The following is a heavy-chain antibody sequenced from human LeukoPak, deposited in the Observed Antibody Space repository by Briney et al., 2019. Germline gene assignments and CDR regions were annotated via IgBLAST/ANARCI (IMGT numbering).Heavy chain of an antibody. CDR1: GFTVSSNY. D-gene: IGHD6-19*01. CDR3: AKGPLIEVAGTTWDY. J-gene: IGHJ4*02. Sequence: TGGSLRLSCAVSGFTVSSNYMNWVRQAPGKGLEWVSAISGSGGSTYYADSVKGRFTISRDNSKDTLYLQMNRLRAEDTAVYYCAKGPLIEVAGTTWDYWGQGTLVTISS. V-gene: IGHV3-23*01. CDR2: ISGSGGST.